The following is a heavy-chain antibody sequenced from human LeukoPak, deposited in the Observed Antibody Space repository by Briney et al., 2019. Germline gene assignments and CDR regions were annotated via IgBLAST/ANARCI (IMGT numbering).Heavy chain of an antibody. CDR3: AREGLPLYYYYMDV. V-gene: IGHV4-39*07. CDR1: GGSISSSSYY. J-gene: IGHJ6*03. CDR2: IYYSGST. Sequence: SETLSLTCTVSGGSISSSSYYWGWIRQPPGKGLEWIGSIYYSGSTYYNPSLKSRVTISVDRSKNQFSLKLSSVTAADTAVYYCAREGLPLYYYYMDVWGKGTTVTVSS.